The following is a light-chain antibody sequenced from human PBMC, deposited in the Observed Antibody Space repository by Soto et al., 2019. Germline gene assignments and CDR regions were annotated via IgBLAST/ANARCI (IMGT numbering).Light chain of an antibody. V-gene: IGKV3-11*01. CDR1: QNVGSY. CDR3: QQRSYWPLT. Sequence: EIVLTQSPATLSLSPGERATLSCRASQNVGSYLAWYQQKPGQVPRLLLYDTSNRATGIPARFSGSGSGTDFTLTISSLEPEDFAVYYCQQRSYWPLTFGGGTKVEIK. J-gene: IGKJ4*01. CDR2: DTS.